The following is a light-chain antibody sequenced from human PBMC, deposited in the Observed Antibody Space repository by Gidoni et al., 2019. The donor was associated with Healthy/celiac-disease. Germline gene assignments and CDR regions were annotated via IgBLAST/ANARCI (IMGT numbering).Light chain of an antibody. V-gene: IGKV3-15*01. CDR2: GAS. J-gene: IGKJ2*01. Sequence: IVXTXSPATLSVSPGERATLSCRASQSVSSNLAWYQQKPGQAPXLLIXGASTRXTGIPARFRGRGSXXEFTXXISXXXSXXXAVXXXQQXXXWPXXTFXXXTKLEIK. CDR3: QQXXXWPXXT. CDR1: QSVSSN.